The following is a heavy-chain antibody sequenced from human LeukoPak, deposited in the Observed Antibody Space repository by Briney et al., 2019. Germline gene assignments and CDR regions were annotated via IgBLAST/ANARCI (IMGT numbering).Heavy chain of an antibody. J-gene: IGHJ4*02. V-gene: IGHV3-21*04. CDR2: ISSVSGYI. D-gene: IGHD6-19*01. Sequence: GGSLRLSCAASGFTFSAYSMNRDRQAPGRRLEWVSFISSVSGYIYYADSVKDRFTISRDNARNSLYLQMNSLSAEDTAVYYCAKFSGWPTNYFDYWGQGTLVTVSS. CDR1: GFTFSAYS. CDR3: AKFSGWPTNYFDY.